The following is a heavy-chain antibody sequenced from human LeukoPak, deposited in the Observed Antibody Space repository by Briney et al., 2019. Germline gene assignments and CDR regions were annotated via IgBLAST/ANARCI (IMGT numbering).Heavy chain of an antibody. CDR2: MSGSGNSA. D-gene: IGHD5-24*01. CDR3: ASGREGYNTAFGY. Sequence: GGSLRLSCAVCGFTFRSYAMKWVRQAPGRGVEWVSSMSGSGNSAYYGDFVKGRFTISRDNSKSTLYLQMNSLKAEDTAIYYCASGREGYNTAFGYWGQGTLLTVSS. J-gene: IGHJ4*02. V-gene: IGHV3-23*01. CDR1: GFTFRSYA.